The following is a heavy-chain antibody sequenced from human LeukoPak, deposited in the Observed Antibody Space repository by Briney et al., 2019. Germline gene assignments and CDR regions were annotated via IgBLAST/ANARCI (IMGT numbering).Heavy chain of an antibody. CDR2: IYYSGST. D-gene: IGHD4/OR15-4a*01. CDR1: GGSISRYY. CDR3: ARANPYYFDY. Sequence: SDTLSLTCTVSGGSISRYYWSWIRQPPGKGLEWSGYIYYSGSTNYNPSLKSRVTISVDTSKNQFSLKLSSVTAADTAVYYCARANPYYFDYWGQGTLVTVSS. J-gene: IGHJ4*02. V-gene: IGHV4-59*07.